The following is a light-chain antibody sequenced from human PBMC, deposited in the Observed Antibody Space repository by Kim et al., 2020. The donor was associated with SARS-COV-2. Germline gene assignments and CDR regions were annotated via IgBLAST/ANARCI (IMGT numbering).Light chain of an antibody. Sequence: ASTGDRVTITCRASQAIRNELGWYQQKPGKAPKVLIYAASTLLSGVSSRFSGSGSGTDFTLTISSLQPEDFATYYCLQDSRYPRTFGQGTKVDIK. J-gene: IGKJ1*01. CDR1: QAIRNE. CDR2: AAS. V-gene: IGKV1-6*01. CDR3: LQDSRYPRT.